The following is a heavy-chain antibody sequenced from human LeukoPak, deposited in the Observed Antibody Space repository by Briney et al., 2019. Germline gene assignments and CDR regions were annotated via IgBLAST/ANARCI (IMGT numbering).Heavy chain of an antibody. D-gene: IGHD6-6*01. V-gene: IGHV4-39*01. Sequence: PSKPLSLTCTVSGGSISSSSYYWGWIRQPPGKVLEWIGSIYYSGSTYYHPSLKSRVTISVDTSKNQFPLKLSSVTAADTAVYYCTALVGSSSFISFDYWGQGTLVTVSS. CDR2: IYYSGST. CDR3: TALVGSSSFISFDY. CDR1: GGSISSSSYY. J-gene: IGHJ4*02.